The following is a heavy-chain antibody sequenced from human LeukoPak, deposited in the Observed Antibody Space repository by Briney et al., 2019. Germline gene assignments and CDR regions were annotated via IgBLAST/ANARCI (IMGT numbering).Heavy chain of an antibody. Sequence: PSETLSLTCTVSGGSISSYYWSWIRQPPGKGLEWIGYIYYSGSTNYNPSLKSRVTISVDTSKNQFSLKLSSVTAADTAVYYCARHGGLLWFQYYYYYYGMDVWGQGTTVTVSS. J-gene: IGHJ6*02. V-gene: IGHV4-59*08. CDR3: ARHGGLLWFQYYYYYYGMDV. CDR1: GGSISSYY. D-gene: IGHD3-10*01. CDR2: IYYSGST.